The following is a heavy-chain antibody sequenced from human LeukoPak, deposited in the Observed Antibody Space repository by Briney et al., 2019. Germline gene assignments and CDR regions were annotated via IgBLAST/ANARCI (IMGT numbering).Heavy chain of an antibody. CDR2: ISGSGGST. CDR3: AREAYDYVWGSYQEKRFDP. V-gene: IGHV3-23*01. Sequence: PGGSLRLSCAASGFTFSSYAMSWVRQAPGKGLEWVSAISGSGGSTYYADSVKGRFTISRDNSKNTLYLQMNSLRAEDTAVYYCAREAYDYVWGSYQEKRFDPWGQGTLVTVSS. J-gene: IGHJ5*02. CDR1: GFTFSSYA. D-gene: IGHD3-16*02.